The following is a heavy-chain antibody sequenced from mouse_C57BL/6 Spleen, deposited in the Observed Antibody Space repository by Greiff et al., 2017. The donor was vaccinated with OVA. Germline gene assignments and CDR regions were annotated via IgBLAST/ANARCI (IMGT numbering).Heavy chain of an antibody. CDR2: YPGSGNTY. J-gene: IGHJ1*03. CDR3: RGDGYYWYCDV. Sequence: VQLQQSGPELVKPGASVKMSCKASGYTFTDYYMHWVKQKPGKGLEWIGEIYPGSGNTYYNEKFKGKATLTADTSSSTAYMQLSSLTSEDSAVYFCARGDGYYWYCDVWGTGTTVTVSS. V-gene: IGHV1-83*01. CDR1: YTFTDYYM. D-gene: IGHD2-3*01.